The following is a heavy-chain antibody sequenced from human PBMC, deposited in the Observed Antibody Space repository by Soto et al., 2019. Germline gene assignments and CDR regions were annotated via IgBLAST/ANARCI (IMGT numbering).Heavy chain of an antibody. V-gene: IGHV1-18*01. CDR2: ISAYNGNT. CDR1: GYTFTSYG. D-gene: IGHD2-21*01. J-gene: IGHJ6*03. Sequence: ASVKVSCKASGYTFTSYGISWVRQAPGQGLEWMGWISAYNGNTNYAQKLQGRVTMTTDTSTSTAYMELRSLRSDDTAVYYCAREQSGSSMGYYYYYMDVWGKGTTVTVSS. CDR3: AREQSGSSMGYYYYYMDV.